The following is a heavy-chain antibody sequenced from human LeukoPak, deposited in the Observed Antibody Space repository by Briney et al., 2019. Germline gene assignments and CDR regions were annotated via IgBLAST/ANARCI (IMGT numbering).Heavy chain of an antibody. D-gene: IGHD2-15*01. CDR2: SYPGDSGP. V-gene: IGHV5-51*01. J-gene: IGHJ3*01. CDR1: GYSFTSYC. Sequence: GESLKISCKVSGYSFTSYCIGWVRQMPGKGLEWMGISYPGDSGPAYSPSFQGQVTISVDKSINTAYLKWSSLQASDTAMYYCRMSGDSVPLQDDVFDGWGQGTMVTVST. CDR3: RMSGDSVPLQDDVFDG.